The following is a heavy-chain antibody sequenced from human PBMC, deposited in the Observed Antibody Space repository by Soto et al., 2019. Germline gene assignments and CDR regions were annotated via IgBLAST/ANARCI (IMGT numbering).Heavy chain of an antibody. V-gene: IGHV3-74*01. CDR1: GFTFSSSW. CDR3: ASSYGSNTHSGY. D-gene: IGHD2-2*01. Sequence: GGSLRLSCAASGFTFSSSWMHWVRQAPGKGLVWVSRINSDGSSTTYADSVKGRFTMSRDNAKITLYLQMNSLRAEDTAVYYCASSYGSNTHSGYWGQGTLVTVSS. CDR2: INSDGSST. J-gene: IGHJ4*02.